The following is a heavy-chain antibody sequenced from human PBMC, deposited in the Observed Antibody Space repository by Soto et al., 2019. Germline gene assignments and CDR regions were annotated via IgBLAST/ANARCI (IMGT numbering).Heavy chain of an antibody. J-gene: IGHJ4*02. CDR2: IKQDGSEK. D-gene: IGHD2-15*01. CDR3: ARESGGPFCSGGSCYFDY. CDR1: GFTFSSYW. V-gene: IGHV3-7*01. Sequence: EVQLVESGGGLVQPGGSLRLSCAASGFTFSSYWMSWVRQAPGKGPEWVANIKQDGSEKYYVDSVKGRFTISRDNAKNSLYLQMNSLRAEDTAVYYCARESGGPFCSGGSCYFDYWGQGTLVTVSS.